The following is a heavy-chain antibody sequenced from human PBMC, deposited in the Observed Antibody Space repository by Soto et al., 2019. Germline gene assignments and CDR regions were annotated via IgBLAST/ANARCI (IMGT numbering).Heavy chain of an antibody. Sequence: GGSLRLSCAGSGFTFSKYAMTWVRQAPGKGLEWVSTTRSNGEYTYYADSVKGRFTVSRDNSQNTLFLEMSSLRAEDTAVYYCAKGKSSNYVSHAFDVWGQGTMVTVSS. CDR2: TRSNGEYT. J-gene: IGHJ3*01. CDR1: GFTFSKYA. V-gene: IGHV3-23*01. D-gene: IGHD3-10*02. CDR3: AKGKSSNYVSHAFDV.